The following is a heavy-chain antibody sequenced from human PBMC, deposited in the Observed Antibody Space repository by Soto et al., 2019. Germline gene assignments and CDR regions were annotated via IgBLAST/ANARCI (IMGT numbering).Heavy chain of an antibody. J-gene: IGHJ4*02. D-gene: IGHD2-15*01. CDR1: GFTFSSYW. CDR3: VRTSLVVAAATREDY. Sequence: EVQLVESGGGLVQPGESLRLSCAASGFTFSSYWMHWVRQAPGKGLVWVSRINSDGSSTSYAGSVKGRFTISRDNAKNTLYLQRNSLRAEDTDVYYCVRTSLVVAAATREDYWGQGTLVTVSS. CDR2: INSDGSST. V-gene: IGHV3-74*01.